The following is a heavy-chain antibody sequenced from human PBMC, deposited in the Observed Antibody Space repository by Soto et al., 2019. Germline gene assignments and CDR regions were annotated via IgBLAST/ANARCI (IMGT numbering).Heavy chain of an antibody. CDR2: IYYSGST. CDR3: ARNYDSSGYYDY. CDR1: GGSTSSYY. Sequence: PSETLSLTCTVSGGSTSSYYWCWIRQPPGKGLEWIGYIYYSGSTNYNPSLKSRVIISVDTSKNQFSLKLSSVTAADTAVYYCARNYDSSGYYDYWGQGTLVTVSS. J-gene: IGHJ4*02. D-gene: IGHD3-22*01. V-gene: IGHV4-59*01.